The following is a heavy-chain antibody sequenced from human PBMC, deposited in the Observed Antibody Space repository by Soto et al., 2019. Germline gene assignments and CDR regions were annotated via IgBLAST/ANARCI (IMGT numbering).Heavy chain of an antibody. CDR3: AKRDSSYGPEYLDY. D-gene: IGHD5-18*01. Sequence: LRLSVASAGFTFSRYGMYWVRQAPGKGLEWVAVISYNGGDKYYADSVKGRFTVSRDNSKNTVYLQMNSLRAEDTAMYYCAKRDSSYGPEYLDYWGQGTLVTVSS. CDR1: GFTFSRYG. CDR2: ISYNGGDK. J-gene: IGHJ4*02. V-gene: IGHV3-30*18.